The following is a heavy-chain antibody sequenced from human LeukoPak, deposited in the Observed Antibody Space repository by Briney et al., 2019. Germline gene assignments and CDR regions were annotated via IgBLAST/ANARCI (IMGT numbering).Heavy chain of an antibody. D-gene: IGHD4-17*01. CDR3: ARWGGDYSAFDI. Sequence: GGSLRLSCAASGFTFSSYEMNWVRQAPGKGLEWVSYISSSGSTIYYADSVKGRFTISRDNAKNSLYLQMNSLRAEDTAVYYCARWGGDYSAFDIWGQGTMVTVSS. CDR2: ISSSGSTI. J-gene: IGHJ3*02. CDR1: GFTFSSYE. V-gene: IGHV3-48*03.